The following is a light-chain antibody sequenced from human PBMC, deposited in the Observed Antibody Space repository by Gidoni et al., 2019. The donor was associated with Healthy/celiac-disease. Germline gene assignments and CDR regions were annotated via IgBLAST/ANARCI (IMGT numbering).Light chain of an antibody. Sequence: EIVMTQSPATLSVSPGERATLSCRASQSVSSNLAWYQQKPGQAPRLLIYGASTRATGIPARFSGSGSGTEFTLTISSLQSEDFAVYYCQQYNNWPPWTFGQXTKVENK. J-gene: IGKJ1*01. V-gene: IGKV3-15*01. CDR1: QSVSSN. CDR2: GAS. CDR3: QQYNNWPPWT.